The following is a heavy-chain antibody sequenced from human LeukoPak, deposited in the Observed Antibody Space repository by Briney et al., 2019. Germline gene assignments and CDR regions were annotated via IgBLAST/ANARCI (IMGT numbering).Heavy chain of an antibody. J-gene: IGHJ4*02. CDR1: GYTFTSYD. CDR3: ARGRARGYCSGGSCYGGGDY. Sequence: ASVKVSCKASGYTFTSYDINWVRQATGQGLEWMGWMNPNSGNTGYAQKFQGRVTMTRDTSISTAYMELSSLRSEDTAVYYCARGRARGYCSGGSCYGGGDYWGQGTLVTASS. D-gene: IGHD2-15*01. CDR2: MNPNSGNT. V-gene: IGHV1-8*01.